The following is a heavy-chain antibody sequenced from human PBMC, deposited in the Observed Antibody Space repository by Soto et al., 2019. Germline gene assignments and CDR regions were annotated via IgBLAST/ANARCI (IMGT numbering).Heavy chain of an antibody. CDR2: ISSSSSYI. CDR1: GFTFSSYS. D-gene: IGHD1-26*01. Sequence: EVQLVESGGGLVKPGGSLRLSCAASGFTFSSYSMNWVRQAPGKGLEWVSSISSSSSYIYYADSVKGRFTISRDNAKNSLYLQMNSLRAEDTAVYYCARGVGSYNWFDPWGQGTLGTVSS. V-gene: IGHV3-21*01. CDR3: ARGVGSYNWFDP. J-gene: IGHJ5*02.